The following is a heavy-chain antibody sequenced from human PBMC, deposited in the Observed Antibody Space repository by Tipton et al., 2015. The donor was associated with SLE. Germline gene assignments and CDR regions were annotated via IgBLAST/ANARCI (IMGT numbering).Heavy chain of an antibody. Sequence: SLRLSCAASGFTFSSYAMHWVRQAPGKGLEWVAVISYDGSNKYYADSVKGRFTISRDNSKNTLYLQMNSLRAEDTAVYYCAKTLREGWQLLPGGYWGRGTLVTVSS. V-gene: IGHV3-30-3*02. CDR1: GFTFSSYA. J-gene: IGHJ4*02. D-gene: IGHD2-15*01. CDR3: AKTLREGWQLLPGGY. CDR2: ISYDGSNK.